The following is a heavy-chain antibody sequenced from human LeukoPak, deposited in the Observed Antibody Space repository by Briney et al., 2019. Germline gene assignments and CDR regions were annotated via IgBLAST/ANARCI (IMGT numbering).Heavy chain of an antibody. CDR3: ARVYCTNGVCYNSRGWFDP. V-gene: IGHV4-59*01. CDR2: IYYSGST. CDR1: GDSISSYY. Sequence: SETLSLTCTVSGDSISSYYWSWIRQPPGKGLEWIGYIYYSGSTNYNPSLKSRVTISVDTSKNQFSLKLSSVTAADTAVYYCARVYCTNGVCYNSRGWFDPWGQGTLVTVSS. D-gene: IGHD2-8*01. J-gene: IGHJ5*02.